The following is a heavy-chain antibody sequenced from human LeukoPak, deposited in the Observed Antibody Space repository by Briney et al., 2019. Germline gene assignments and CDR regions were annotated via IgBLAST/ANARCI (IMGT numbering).Heavy chain of an antibody. CDR2: IFSDGAT. CDR3: AREGPYRYSQH. J-gene: IGHJ1*01. V-gene: IGHV3-53*01. CDR1: GFTVSTNY. Sequence: GGSLRLSCAASGFTVSTNYMSWVRQAPGKGPKWVSVIFSDGATYNADSVKGRFIISRDNSKNTLYLQMNSLRAEDTAVYYCAREGPYRYSQHWGQGTLVTASS. D-gene: IGHD1-26*01.